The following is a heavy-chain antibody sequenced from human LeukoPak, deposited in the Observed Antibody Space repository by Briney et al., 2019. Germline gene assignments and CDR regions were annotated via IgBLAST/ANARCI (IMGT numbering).Heavy chain of an antibody. V-gene: IGHV3-69-1*01. CDR3: ARIGAGYSRDY. CDR2: IVGSSNT. Sequence: SGGSEILFCAASGFTFSNFAMTWGRQAPGKGLEWVSSIVGSSNTYYADALKGRFTISRDNAKNSLYLQMNSLRAEDTAVYYCARIGAGYSRDYWGQGTLVTVSS. D-gene: IGHD6-13*01. CDR1: GFTFSNFA. J-gene: IGHJ4*02.